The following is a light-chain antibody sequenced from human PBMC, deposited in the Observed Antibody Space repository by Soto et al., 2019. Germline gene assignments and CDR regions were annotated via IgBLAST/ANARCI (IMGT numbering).Light chain of an antibody. V-gene: IGKV3-15*01. CDR3: QQYNTWGT. Sequence: EIVMTQSPATLSVSPGERATLSCRASQSVSNNLAWYQKKPGQAPRLLIYGASTSATGIPARFSGSGSGTEFTLTISSLQSEDFAVYYCQQYNTWGTFGQGTRVEIK. J-gene: IGKJ1*01. CDR2: GAS. CDR1: QSVSNN.